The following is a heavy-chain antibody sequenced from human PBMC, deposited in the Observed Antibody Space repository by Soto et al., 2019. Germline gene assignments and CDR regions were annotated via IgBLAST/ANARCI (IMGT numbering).Heavy chain of an antibody. CDR1: GFTFSSYG. CDR3: AKDHVIYSSGWYVGRLYY. D-gene: IGHD6-19*01. V-gene: IGHV3-30*18. Sequence: GGSLRLSCAASGFTFSSYGMHWVRQAPGKGLEWVAVISYDGSNKYYADSVKGRFTISRDNSKNTLYLQMNSLRAEDTAVYYCAKDHVIYSSGWYVGRLYYWGQGTLVTVSS. J-gene: IGHJ4*02. CDR2: ISYDGSNK.